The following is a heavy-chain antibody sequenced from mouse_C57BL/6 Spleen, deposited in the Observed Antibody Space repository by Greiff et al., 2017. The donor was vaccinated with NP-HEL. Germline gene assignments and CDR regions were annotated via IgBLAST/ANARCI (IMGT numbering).Heavy chain of an antibody. Sequence: VQLQQSGPELVKPGASVKISCKASGYAFSSSWMNWVKQRPGKGLEWIGRIYPGDGDANYNGKFKGKATLTADKSSSTAYMQLSSLTSEDSAVYFCASSSLYGNYAMDYWGQGTSVTVSS. CDR3: ASSSLYGNYAMDY. D-gene: IGHD2-1*01. CDR1: GYAFSSSW. J-gene: IGHJ4*01. CDR2: IYPGDGDA. V-gene: IGHV1-82*01.